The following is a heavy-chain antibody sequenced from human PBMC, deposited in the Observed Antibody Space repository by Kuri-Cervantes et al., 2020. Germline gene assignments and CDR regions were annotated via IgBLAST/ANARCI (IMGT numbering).Heavy chain of an antibody. J-gene: IGHJ6*03. CDR1: GYTFTSYA. Sequence: ASVKVSCKASGYTFTSYAMHWVRQAPGQRLEWMGWINAGNGNTKYSQKFQGRVTITRDTSTSTAYMELRSLRSDDTAVYYCARYAATLSPLGDYYYYMDVWGKGTTVTVSS. V-gene: IGHV1-3*01. CDR3: ARYAATLSPLGDYYYYMDV. CDR2: INAGNGNT. D-gene: IGHD2-8*01.